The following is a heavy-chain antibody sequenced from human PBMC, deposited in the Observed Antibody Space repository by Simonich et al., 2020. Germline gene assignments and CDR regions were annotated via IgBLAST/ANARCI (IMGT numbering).Heavy chain of an antibody. V-gene: IGHV3-21*01. Sequence: EVQLVESGGGLVKPVVSLSLSCAASGFTFSSYSLNSVRHAPGKGLEWVTSLSSRRSYIYYADSVKGRFTISRDNAKNSLYLQMNSLRAEDTAVYYCARNAAGDYWGQGTLVTVSS. CDR1: GFTFSSYS. J-gene: IGHJ4*02. D-gene: IGHD6-13*01. CDR2: LSSRRSYI. CDR3: ARNAAGDY.